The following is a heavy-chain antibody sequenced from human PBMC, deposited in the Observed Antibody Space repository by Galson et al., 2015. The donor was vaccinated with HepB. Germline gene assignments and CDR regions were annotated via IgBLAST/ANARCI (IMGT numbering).Heavy chain of an antibody. Sequence: SLRLSCAASGFTFSSYDMIWVRQAPGKGLEWVSAISGSGGRTDYADSVKGRFTISRDNSKNTLYLQMNSLRAEDTAVYYCVFSRLGITLAPFDYWGQGTLVTVSS. J-gene: IGHJ4*02. CDR2: ISGSGGRT. CDR1: GFTFSSYD. D-gene: IGHD6-19*01. V-gene: IGHV3-23*01. CDR3: VFSRLGITLAPFDY.